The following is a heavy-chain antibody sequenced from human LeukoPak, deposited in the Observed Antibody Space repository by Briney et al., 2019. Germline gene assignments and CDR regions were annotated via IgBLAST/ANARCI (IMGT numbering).Heavy chain of an antibody. V-gene: IGHV3-23*01. Sequence: GGTLRLSCAASGFTFSSYGMSWVRQAPGKGLEWVSAISGSGGSTYYADSVKGRFTISRDNSKNTLYLQMNSLRAEDTAVYYCARGPVAGRLRFFQHWGQGTLVTVSS. D-gene: IGHD6-19*01. CDR1: GFTFSSYG. CDR3: ARGPVAGRLRFFQH. J-gene: IGHJ1*01. CDR2: ISGSGGST.